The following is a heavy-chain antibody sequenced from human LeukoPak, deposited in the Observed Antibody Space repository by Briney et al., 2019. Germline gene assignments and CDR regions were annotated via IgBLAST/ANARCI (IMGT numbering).Heavy chain of an antibody. J-gene: IGHJ4*02. V-gene: IGHV4-39*07. Sequence: SETLSLTCTVSGGSISSSSYYWGWIRQPPGKGLEWIGSIYYSGSTYYNPSLKSRVTISVDTSKNQFSLKLSSVTAADTAVYYCARCKYYFDYWGQGTLVTVSS. CDR2: IYYSGST. CDR1: GGSISSSSYY. CDR3: ARCKYYFDY.